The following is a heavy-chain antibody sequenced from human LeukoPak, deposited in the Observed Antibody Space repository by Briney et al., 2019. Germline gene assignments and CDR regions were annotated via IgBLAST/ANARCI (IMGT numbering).Heavy chain of an antibody. V-gene: IGHV1-8*01. CDR3: ARGRGVVVNY. Sequence: ASVKVSCKASGYTFTSYDINWVRQAPGQGLEWMGWMNPNSGNTVYAQTFQGRVTMTRNTSISTAYMELSSLRSEDTAVYYCARGRGVVVNYWGQGTLVTVSS. CDR2: MNPNSGNT. J-gene: IGHJ4*02. D-gene: IGHD2-15*01. CDR1: GYTFTSYD.